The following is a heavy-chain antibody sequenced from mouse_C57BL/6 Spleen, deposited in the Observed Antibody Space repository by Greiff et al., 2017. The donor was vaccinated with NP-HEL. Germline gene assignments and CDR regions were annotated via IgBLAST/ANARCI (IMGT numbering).Heavy chain of an antibody. Sequence: QVQLKQPGAELVKPGASVKLSCKASGYTFTSYWMQWVKQRPGQGLEWIGEIDPSDSYTNYNQKFKGKATLTVDTSSSTAYMQLSSLTSEDSAVYYCARSYYDYPFDYWGQGTTLTVSS. V-gene: IGHV1-50*01. D-gene: IGHD2-4*01. CDR3: ARSYYDYPFDY. J-gene: IGHJ2*01. CDR1: GYTFTSYW. CDR2: IDPSDSYT.